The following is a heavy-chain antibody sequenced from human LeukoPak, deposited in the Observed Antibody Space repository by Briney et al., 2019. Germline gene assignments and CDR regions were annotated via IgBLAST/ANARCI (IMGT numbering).Heavy chain of an antibody. CDR3: AKMKGHPLPKYYMDV. Sequence: GGSLRLFCAASGFTFSRFAMSWVRQTPGKGLEWVSGISGSGDNTLYADSVKGRFTISRDNSKNTLYLEMNSLRAEDTAIYYCAKMKGHPLPKYYMDVWGQGTTVTVSS. J-gene: IGHJ6*01. D-gene: IGHD1-26*01. CDR2: ISGSGDNT. V-gene: IGHV3-23*01. CDR1: GFTFSRFA.